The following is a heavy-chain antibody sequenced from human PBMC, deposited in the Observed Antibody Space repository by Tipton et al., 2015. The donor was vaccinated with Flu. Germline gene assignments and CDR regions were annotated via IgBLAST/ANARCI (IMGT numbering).Heavy chain of an antibody. CDR1: GGSISNSDYY. CDR2: IYISGST. V-gene: IGHV4-61*02. D-gene: IGHD6-13*01. CDR3: ARGGIAAADLGGFDI. Sequence: PSLTCAVSGGSISNSDYYWNWIRQPAGKGLEWIGRIYISGSTNYNPSLRSRVTMSLDTSKSQFSLNLNYVTAADTAVYYCARGGIAAADLGGFDIWGRGTMVTVSS. J-gene: IGHJ3*02.